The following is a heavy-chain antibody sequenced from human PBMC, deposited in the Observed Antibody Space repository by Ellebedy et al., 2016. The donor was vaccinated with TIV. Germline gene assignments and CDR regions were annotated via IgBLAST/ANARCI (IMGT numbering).Heavy chain of an antibody. CDR3: ARGGHYYDSSGYLNMAFDI. D-gene: IGHD3-22*01. CDR1: GYTFTSFD. J-gene: IGHJ3*02. V-gene: IGHV1-8*01. Sequence: ASVKVSCKASGYTFTSFDINWVRQVTGQGLEWMGWMNPNSGNTGYAQKFQGRVTMTRNTSITPAYMELSSLRSEDTTVYYCARGGHYYDSSGYLNMAFDIWGQGTMVTVSS. CDR2: MNPNSGNT.